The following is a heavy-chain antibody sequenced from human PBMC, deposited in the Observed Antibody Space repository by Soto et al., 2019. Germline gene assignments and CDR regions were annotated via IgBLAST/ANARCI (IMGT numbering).Heavy chain of an antibody. V-gene: IGHV3-30*18. CDR3: ANDLAYYYGSTSPR. CDR2: ISYDGSNK. CDR1: GFTFSSYD. J-gene: IGHJ4*02. D-gene: IGHD3-10*01. Sequence: QVQLVESGGGVVQPGRSLRLSCAASGFTFSSYDMHWVRKAPGKGLEWVAVISYDGSNKYYADSVKGRFTISRDNSKNTMYLQMNSLRSEDTAVYYCANDLAYYYGSTSPRWGQVSLITVSS.